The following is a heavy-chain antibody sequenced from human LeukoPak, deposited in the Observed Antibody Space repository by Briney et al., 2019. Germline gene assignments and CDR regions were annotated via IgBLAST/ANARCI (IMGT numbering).Heavy chain of an antibody. CDR3: ASYVAAAGFFGY. V-gene: IGHV4-39*01. J-gene: IGHJ4*02. CDR1: GGSISSYY. D-gene: IGHD6-13*01. CDR2: IYYSGST. Sequence: SETLSLTCTVSGGSISSYYWGWIRQPPGKGLEWIGSIYYSGSTYYNPSLKSRVTISVDTSKNQFSLKLSSVTAADTAVYYCASYVAAAGFFGYWGQGTLVTVSS.